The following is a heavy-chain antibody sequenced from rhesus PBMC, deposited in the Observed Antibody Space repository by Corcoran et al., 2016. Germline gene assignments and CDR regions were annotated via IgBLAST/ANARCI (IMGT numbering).Heavy chain of an antibody. V-gene: IGHV3-30*02. D-gene: IGHD3-3*01. J-gene: IGHJ4*01. Sequence: EVQLVESGAGLVQPGGSLRLSCAASGFTYSNSWMSWVRQARGQGLEWVARIKRKADGETADYAASVKGRFTISRDDSKNTLYLQMNSLKTEDTAVYYCTTDRYYNFWTGSFDYWGQGVLVTVSS. CDR3: TTDRYYNFWTGSFDY. CDR1: GFTYSNSW. CDR2: IKRKADGETA.